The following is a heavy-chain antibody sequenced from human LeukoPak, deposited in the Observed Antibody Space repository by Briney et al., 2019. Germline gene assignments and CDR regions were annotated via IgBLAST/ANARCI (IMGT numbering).Heavy chain of an antibody. Sequence: ESGGSLRLTCAASGFTFNNYALTWVRQTPGKGLECVSAISGDGVSPYYADSVRGRFTISRDNSKNTLYLQMNSPRVEDTAVYFCARDPGAFPFFFDCWGQGTLVTVSS. CDR3: ARDPGAFPFFFDC. J-gene: IGHJ4*02. CDR2: ISGDGVSP. CDR1: GFTFNNYA. D-gene: IGHD4/OR15-4a*01. V-gene: IGHV3-23*01.